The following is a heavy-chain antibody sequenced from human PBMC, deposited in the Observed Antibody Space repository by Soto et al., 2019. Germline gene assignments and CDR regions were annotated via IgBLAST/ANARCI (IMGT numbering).Heavy chain of an antibody. CDR2: IYHSGST. V-gene: IGHV4-4*02. J-gene: IGHJ4*02. Sequence: QVQLQDSGPGLVEPSGTLSLTCTGSGASVSRGGCRTWLRQPPGKGLEWIGEIYHSGSTNYNPSLKSRVSLAPDKSKNQSSLRLNYVTAADTALSYCTTKLRGLNFGFQSWVQGTLVPVAS. CDR1: GASVSRGGC. CDR3: TTKLRGLNFGFQS. D-gene: IGHD4-17*01.